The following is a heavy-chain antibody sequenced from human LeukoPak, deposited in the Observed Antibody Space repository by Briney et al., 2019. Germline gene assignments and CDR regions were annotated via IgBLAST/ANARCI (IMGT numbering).Heavy chain of an antibody. CDR3: AKDIKVGATPEAFDI. D-gene: IGHD1-26*01. V-gene: IGHV3-9*01. CDR1: VFTFDDYA. CDR2: ISWNSGSI. J-gene: IGHJ3*02. Sequence: GGSLRLSCAASVFTFDDYAMHWVPQAPGKGLEWVSGISWNSGSIGYADSVKGRFTISRDNAKNSLYLQMNSLRAEDTALYYCAKDIKVGATPEAFDIWGQGTMVTVSS.